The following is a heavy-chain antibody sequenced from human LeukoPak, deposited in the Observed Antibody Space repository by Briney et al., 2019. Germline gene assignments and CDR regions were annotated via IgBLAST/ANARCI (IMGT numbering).Heavy chain of an antibody. CDR1: GGSIGGNSY. Sequence: PSETLSLTCTVSGGSIGGNSYWSWIRQPPGKGPEWIGHITNSGSTYYSPSLSSRVTISLDTSKNQFSLKLRSVTAADTAVYYCARGGASSIPLDYWGRGTLVTVSS. J-gene: IGHJ4*02. V-gene: IGHV4-61*01. D-gene: IGHD1-26*01. CDR3: ARGGASSIPLDY. CDR2: ITNSGST.